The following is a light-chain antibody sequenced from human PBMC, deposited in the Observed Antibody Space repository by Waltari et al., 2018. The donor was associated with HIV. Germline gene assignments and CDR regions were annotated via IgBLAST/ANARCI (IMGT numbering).Light chain of an antibody. CDR3: SSSAGSNSFYV. Sequence: QSALTQPPSASGSPGQSVTISCTGTRSDVGDNNFVSWYQVHPGKAPKLIIYEVKKRPAGVPDRFLGSKSDNTASLTVSGLQTEDEADYYCSSSAGSNSFYVLGTGTKVTVL. J-gene: IGLJ1*01. V-gene: IGLV2-8*01. CDR2: EVK. CDR1: RSDVGDNNF.